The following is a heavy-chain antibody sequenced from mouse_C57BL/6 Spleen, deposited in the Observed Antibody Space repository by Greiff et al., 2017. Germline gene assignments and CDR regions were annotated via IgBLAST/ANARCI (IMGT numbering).Heavy chain of an antibody. CDR2: IDPSDSYT. CDR3: TRLWAAQANYFDY. CDR1: GYTFTSYW. J-gene: IGHJ2*01. V-gene: IGHV1-69*01. D-gene: IGHD3-2*02. Sequence: VQLQQPGAELVMPGASVKLSCKASGYTFTSYWMHWVKQRPGQGLEWIGEIDPSDSYTNYNQKFKGKSTLTVDKSSSTAYMQLSSLTAEDSAVYYCTRLWAAQANYFDYWGQGTTLTVSS.